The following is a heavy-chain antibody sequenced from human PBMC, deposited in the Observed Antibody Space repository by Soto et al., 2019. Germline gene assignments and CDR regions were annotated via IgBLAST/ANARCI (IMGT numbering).Heavy chain of an antibody. CDR1: GGSVSSVNYY. CDR2: INHSGST. V-gene: IGHV4-39*07. J-gene: IGHJ5*02. CDR3: ARETYGDYVGYFDP. D-gene: IGHD4-17*01. Sequence: SETLSLTCTVSGGSVSSVNYYWSWIRQPPGKGLEWIGEINHSGSTNYNPSLKSRVTISVDTSKNQFSLKLSSVTAADTAVYYCARETYGDYVGYFDPWGQGTLVTVSS.